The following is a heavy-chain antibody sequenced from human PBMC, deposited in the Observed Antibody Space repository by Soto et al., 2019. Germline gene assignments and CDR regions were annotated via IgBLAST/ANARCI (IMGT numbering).Heavy chain of an antibody. J-gene: IGHJ6*03. CDR1: GGSFSGYY. Sequence: PSETLSLTCAVYGGSFSGYYWSWIRQPLGKGLEWIGEINHSGSTNYNPSLKSRVTISVDTSNNQSPLKLSSVTAANTAVYYCERGSPLRWPYSNYVRSDYYYYMDVWGKGTRVTVS. CDR3: ERGSPLRWPYSNYVRSDYYYYMDV. CDR2: INHSGST. D-gene: IGHD4-4*01. V-gene: IGHV4-34*01.